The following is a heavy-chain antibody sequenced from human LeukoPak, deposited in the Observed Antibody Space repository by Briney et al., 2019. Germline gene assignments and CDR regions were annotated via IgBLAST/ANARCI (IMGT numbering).Heavy chain of an antibody. V-gene: IGHV1-58*01. CDR1: GFTFTSSA. CDR3: AADPAYYYDSSGYYHFDY. CDR2: IVVGSGNT. Sequence: ASVKVSCKASGFTFTSSAVQWVRQARGQRLEWIGWIVVGSGNTNYAQKFQERVTITRDMSTSTAYMELSSLRSEDTAVYYCAADPAYYYDSSGYYHFDYWGQGTLVTVCS. J-gene: IGHJ4*02. D-gene: IGHD3-22*01.